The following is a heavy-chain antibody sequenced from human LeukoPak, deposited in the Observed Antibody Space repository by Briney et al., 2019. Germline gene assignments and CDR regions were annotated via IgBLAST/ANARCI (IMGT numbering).Heavy chain of an antibody. CDR2: ISSSGGST. CDR3: SRGGLFPFDY. V-gene: IGHV3-23*01. Sequence: SGGSLRLSCAASGFTFSSYAMSWVRQAPGKGLEWVSAISSSGGSTYYADSVKGRFTISRDNSKNTLYLQMNSLRAEDTAVYYCSRGGLFPFDYWGQGTLVTVSS. CDR1: GFTFSSYA. J-gene: IGHJ4*02. D-gene: IGHD3-10*01.